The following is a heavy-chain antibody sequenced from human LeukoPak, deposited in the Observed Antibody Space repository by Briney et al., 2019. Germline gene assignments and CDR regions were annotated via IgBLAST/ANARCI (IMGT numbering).Heavy chain of an antibody. J-gene: IGHJ4*02. Sequence: SETLSLTCTVSGGSISSSSYYWGWIRQPPGKGLEWIGSIYYSGSTYYNPSLKSRVTISVDTSKNQFSLKLSSVTAADTAVYYCARQTVLTSGGNYFDYWGQGTLVTVSS. V-gene: IGHV4-39*01. CDR2: IYYSGST. D-gene: IGHD2-15*01. CDR3: ARQTVLTSGGNYFDY. CDR1: GGSISSSSYY.